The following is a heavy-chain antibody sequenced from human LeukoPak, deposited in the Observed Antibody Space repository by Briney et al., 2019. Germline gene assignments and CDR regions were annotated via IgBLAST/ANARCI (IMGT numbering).Heavy chain of an antibody. Sequence: GGSLRLSCAASGFTFSSYGMHWVRQAPGKGLEWVAVISYDGSNKYYADSVKGRFTISRDNSKNTLYLQMNSLRAEDTAVYYCAREAGRRSTRYYYYYMDVWGKGTTVTVSS. CDR2: ISYDGSNK. D-gene: IGHD6-6*01. J-gene: IGHJ6*03. CDR1: GFTFSSYG. V-gene: IGHV3-30*03. CDR3: AREAGRRSTRYYYYYMDV.